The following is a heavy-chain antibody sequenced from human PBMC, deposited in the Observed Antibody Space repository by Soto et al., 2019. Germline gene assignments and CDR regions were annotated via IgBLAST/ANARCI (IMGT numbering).Heavy chain of an antibody. CDR2: INPSGGST. D-gene: IGHD6-6*01. CDR3: ARVLWVAARADYYYGMDV. Sequence: GASVKVSCKASGYTFTSYYMHWVRQAPGQGLEWMGIINPSGGSTSYAQKFQGRVTMTRDTSTSTVYMELSSLRSEDTAVYYCARVLWVAARADYYYGMDVWGQGTTVTVSS. J-gene: IGHJ6*02. CDR1: GYTFTSYY. V-gene: IGHV1-46*01.